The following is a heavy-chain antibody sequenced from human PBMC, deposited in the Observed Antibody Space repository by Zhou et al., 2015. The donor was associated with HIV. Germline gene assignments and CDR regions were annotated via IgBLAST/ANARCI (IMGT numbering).Heavy chain of an antibody. J-gene: IGHJ3*02. CDR1: GGTFSSYA. D-gene: IGHD5-24*01. CDR2: IIPIFGTA. Sequence: QVQLVQSGAEVKKPGSSVKVSCKASGGTFSSYAISWVRQAPGQGLEWMGGIIPIFGTANYAQKFQGRVTITADESTSTAYMELSSLRSEDTAVYYCARDVYGEGMATIFGPSNLDDAFDIWGQGTMVTVSS. V-gene: IGHV1-69*01. CDR3: ARDVYGEGMATIFGPSNLDDAFDI.